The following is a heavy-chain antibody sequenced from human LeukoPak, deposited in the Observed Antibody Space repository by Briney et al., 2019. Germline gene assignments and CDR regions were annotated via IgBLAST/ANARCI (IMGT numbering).Heavy chain of an antibody. V-gene: IGHV3-21*01. CDR1: GFTFSSYW. CDR2: ISSSSSYI. D-gene: IGHD3-22*01. CDR3: ARDYPSADLYYYDSSGENYFDY. J-gene: IGHJ4*02. Sequence: PGGSLRLSCAASGFTFSSYWMSWVRQAPGKGLEWVSSISSSSSYIYYADSVKGRFTISRDNAKNSLYLQMNSLRAEDTAVYYCARDYPSADLYYYDSSGENYFDYWGQGTLVTVSS.